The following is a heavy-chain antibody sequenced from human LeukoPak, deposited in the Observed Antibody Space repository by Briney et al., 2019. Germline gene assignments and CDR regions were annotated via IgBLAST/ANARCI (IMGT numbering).Heavy chain of an antibody. J-gene: IGHJ4*02. Sequence: ASVKVSCKASGYTLTTYYMHWVRQAPGQGLEWMGIINPRGSSTNYAQKLQGRVTMTTDTSTSTAYMELRSLRSDDTAVYYCARDGNYDIRTNADYWGQGTLVTVSS. D-gene: IGHD3-9*01. CDR2: INPRGSST. CDR3: ARDGNYDIRTNADY. V-gene: IGHV1-46*01. CDR1: GYTLTTYY.